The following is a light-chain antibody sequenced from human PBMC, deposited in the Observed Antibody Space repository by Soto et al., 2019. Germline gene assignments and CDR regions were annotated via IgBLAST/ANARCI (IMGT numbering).Light chain of an antibody. CDR1: PSVSSNY. CDR2: GAS. Sequence: ETVLTQSPGTLSLSPGERATLSCRASPSVSSNYLAWYQQKPGQAPRLLIYGASTRATGIPDRFSGSGSGTDFTLTISRLEPEDFAVYYCQQGGRSPPSWTFGQGTKVEIK. J-gene: IGKJ1*01. CDR3: QQGGRSPPSWT. V-gene: IGKV3-20*01.